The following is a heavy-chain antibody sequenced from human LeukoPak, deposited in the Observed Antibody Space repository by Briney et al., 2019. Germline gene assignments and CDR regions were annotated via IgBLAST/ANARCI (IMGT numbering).Heavy chain of an antibody. J-gene: IGHJ4*02. V-gene: IGHV3-23*01. Sequence: GGSLRLSCAASGFTFSDYAMSWVRQAPGKGLEWVSLISGSGVAYDADSVKGRFTVSRDNSKNTLYLQMNSLRAEDTAVYYCAKAGEYCPDGSCYSENYYFDYWGQGTLVTVSS. CDR3: AKAGEYCPDGSCYSENYYFDY. CDR1: GFTFSDYA. D-gene: IGHD2-15*01. CDR2: ISGSGVA.